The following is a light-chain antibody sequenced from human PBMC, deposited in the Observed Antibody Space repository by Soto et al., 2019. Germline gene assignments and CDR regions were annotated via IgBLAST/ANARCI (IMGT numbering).Light chain of an antibody. Sequence: EIVMTQSPATLSVSPGESATLSCRASQSVRNNLAWYQQKPGQVPRLLFYGASTRATGVPARFSGSGSGTEFTLTITSLQSEDFGTYYCQQYHTYPYTFGQGTKLEIK. CDR3: QQYHTYPYT. V-gene: IGKV3-15*01. CDR2: GAS. J-gene: IGKJ2*01. CDR1: QSVRNN.